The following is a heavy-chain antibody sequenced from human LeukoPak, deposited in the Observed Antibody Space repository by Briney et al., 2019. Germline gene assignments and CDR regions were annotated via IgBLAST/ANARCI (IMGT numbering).Heavy chain of an antibody. J-gene: IGHJ4*02. CDR3: ARHRRGTGWYCMEY. V-gene: IGHV4-39*01. CDR1: GGSISSDSYY. CDR2: LYYRGSA. D-gene: IGHD6-19*01. Sequence: PSETLSLTCIVSGGSISSDSYYWAWIRQPPGKGLQWIGSLYYRGSAYYGPSLKGRVTISGDTSQNQFSLKLSSVTATDTAVYYCARHRRGTGWYCMEYWGQGALVTVSS.